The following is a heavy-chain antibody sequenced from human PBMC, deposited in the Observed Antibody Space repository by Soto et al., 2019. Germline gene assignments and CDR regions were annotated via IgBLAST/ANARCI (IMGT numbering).Heavy chain of an antibody. V-gene: IGHV1-58*01. J-gene: IGHJ3*01. CDR3: VAELYSGGGCCSFDF. CDR2: IIVASGRT. CDR1: GFTFTNSA. D-gene: IGHD2-21*02. Sequence: ASVKVSCKTSGFTFTNSAVQWVRQARGQRLEWIGWIIVASGRTNYAREVQERVTISRDTSTSTAYMELSGLRSEDTAVYYCVAELYSGGGCCSFDFWGQGTMVTVSS.